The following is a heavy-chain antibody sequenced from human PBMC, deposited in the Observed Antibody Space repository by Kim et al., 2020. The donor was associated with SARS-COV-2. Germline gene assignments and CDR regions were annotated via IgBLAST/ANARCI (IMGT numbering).Heavy chain of an antibody. J-gene: IGHJ6*03. CDR2: ISTSGSYI. Sequence: GGSLRLSCAASGFSLSGYAMVWVRQAPGKGLEWVSSISTSGSYIHYADSVRGRATISRDNAENSLFLQMNSLRVEDTAVDYCARGRGLVISHFYYYMDV. V-gene: IGHV3-21*01. CDR1: GFSLSGYA. D-gene: IGHD2-15*01. CDR3: ARGRGLVISHFYYYMDV.